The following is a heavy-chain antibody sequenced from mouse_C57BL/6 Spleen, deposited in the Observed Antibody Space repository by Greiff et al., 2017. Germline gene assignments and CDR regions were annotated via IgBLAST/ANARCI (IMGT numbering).Heavy chain of an antibody. CDR3: ARQHYYGSSSLDY. V-gene: IGHV5-9*01. CDR1: GFTFSSYT. Sequence: EVNVVESGGGLVKPGGSLKLSCAASGFTFSSYTMSWVRQTPETRLEWVATISGGGGNTYYPDSVKGRFTISRDNAKNTLYLQMSSLRSEDTALYYCARQHYYGSSSLDYWGQGTTLTVSS. CDR2: ISGGGGNT. J-gene: IGHJ2*01. D-gene: IGHD1-1*01.